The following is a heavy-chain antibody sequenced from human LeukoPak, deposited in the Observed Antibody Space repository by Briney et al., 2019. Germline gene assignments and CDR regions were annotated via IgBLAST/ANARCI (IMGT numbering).Heavy chain of an antibody. D-gene: IGHD1-26*01. V-gene: IGHV3-23*01. CDR3: AKDPYAIVGAAPYYFDY. J-gene: IGHJ4*02. CDR1: GFTFSSYA. CDR2: ISGSGGST. Sequence: GGSLRLSCAASGFTFSSYAMSWVRQAPGKGLEWVSAISGSGGSTYYADSVKGRFTISRDNSKNTLYLQMNSLRAEDTAVYYCAKDPYAIVGAAPYYFDYWGQGTLVTVSS.